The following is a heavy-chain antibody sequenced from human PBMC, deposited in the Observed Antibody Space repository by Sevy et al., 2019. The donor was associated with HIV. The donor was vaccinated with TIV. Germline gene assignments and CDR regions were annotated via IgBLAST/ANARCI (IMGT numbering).Heavy chain of an antibody. V-gene: IGHV3-74*01. J-gene: IGHJ4*02. CDR2: VNSDGSST. Sequence: GGSLRLSCSASGFTFSSYWMHWVRQAPGKGLVWVSGVNSDGSSTNYADSVKDRFTISRDSAKSTLYLQMNSLRAEDTAVYFCVAANTWEDYWGQGTLVTVSS. D-gene: IGHD1-26*01. CDR1: GFTFSSYW. CDR3: VAANTWEDY.